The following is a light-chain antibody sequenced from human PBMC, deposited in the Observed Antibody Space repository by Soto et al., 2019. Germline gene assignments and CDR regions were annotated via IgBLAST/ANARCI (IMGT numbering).Light chain of an antibody. J-gene: IGLJ3*02. V-gene: IGLV2-14*01. CDR1: SSDVGGYNY. CDR2: EVI. Sequence: QSVLTQPASVSGSPGQSITISCTGISSDVGGYNYVSWYQQHPGKAPKLMIYEVIRRPSGISNRFSGSKSGNTASLTISTLQAEDEAEYYCSSYTTSSTVVFGGGTKVTVL. CDR3: SSYTTSSTVV.